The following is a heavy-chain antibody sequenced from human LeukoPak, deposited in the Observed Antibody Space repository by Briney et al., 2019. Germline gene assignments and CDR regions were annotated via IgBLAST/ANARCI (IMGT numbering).Heavy chain of an antibody. Sequence: GGSLRLSCAASGFTFSSYVMTWVRQAPGKGLEWVSTISGNSGNTYYADSVKGRFTISRDNAQNSLFLQMNSLRAEDTAVYFCARDRLEDRARATGGSYWYFDLWGRGTLVTVSS. CDR3: ARDRLEDRARATGGSYWYFDL. CDR1: GFTFSSYV. D-gene: IGHD7-27*01. V-gene: IGHV3-23*01. J-gene: IGHJ2*01. CDR2: ISGNSGNT.